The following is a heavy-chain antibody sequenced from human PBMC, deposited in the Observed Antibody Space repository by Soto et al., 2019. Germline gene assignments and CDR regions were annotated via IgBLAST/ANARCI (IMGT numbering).Heavy chain of an antibody. Sequence: QVQLQQSGPGLVKPSQTLSLTCAISGDSVSSNSAAWNWIRQSPSTGLEWLGRTFYRSEWYYEYAESLKGRITINPDTSRNQFSLRLSAVTPEDTAVYYCTRVSSSSGKNYYYYFGMDVWGQGTTVTVSS. V-gene: IGHV6-1*01. CDR2: TFYRSEWYY. CDR1: GDSVSSNSAA. D-gene: IGHD6-6*01. J-gene: IGHJ6*02. CDR3: TRVSSSSGKNYYYYFGMDV.